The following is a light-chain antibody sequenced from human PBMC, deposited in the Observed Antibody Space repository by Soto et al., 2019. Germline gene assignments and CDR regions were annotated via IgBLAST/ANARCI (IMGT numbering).Light chain of an antibody. CDR1: TSNIGAGYD. Sequence: QSVLTQPPSVSGAPGQRVTISYTGSTSNIGAGYDVHWYQQLPGTAPKLLIFDNSNRPSGVPDRFSGSKSGTSASLAITGLQAEDEADYYCQSYDSSLSGCVIFGGGTKLTVL. J-gene: IGLJ2*01. V-gene: IGLV1-40*01. CDR2: DNS. CDR3: QSYDSSLSGCVI.